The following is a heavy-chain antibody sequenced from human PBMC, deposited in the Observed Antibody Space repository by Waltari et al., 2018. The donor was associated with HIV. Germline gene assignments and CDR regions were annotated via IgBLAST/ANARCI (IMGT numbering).Heavy chain of an antibody. D-gene: IGHD5-18*01. V-gene: IGHV3-21*01. CDR1: GSAFRSYS. J-gene: IGHJ4*02. CDR2: ISSISSYI. Sequence: EVQLVESGGGLVKTGGSLRLSCAASGSAFRSYSLNWVRQAPGKGLEWVSSISSISSYIYYADSVKGRFTIPRDNAKNSLYLQMNSLRAEDTAVYYCARDPDSYGDYWGQGTLVTVSS. CDR3: ARDPDSYGDY.